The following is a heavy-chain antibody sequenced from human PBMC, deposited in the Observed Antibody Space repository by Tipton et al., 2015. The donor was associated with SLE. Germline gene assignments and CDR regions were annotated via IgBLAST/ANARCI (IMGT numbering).Heavy chain of an antibody. CDR3: ARAVSRWSTQSSEFDY. D-gene: IGHD5-24*01. CDR1: GFTFSTHA. Sequence: SGFTFSTHAIHWVRQAPGKGLEWVANIKPDGSEKHYVDSVKGRFTISRDNAKNSLYLEMKRLRAEDTAFYYCARAVSRWSTQSSEFDYWGQGTMVTVSS. V-gene: IGHV3-7*03. CDR2: IKPDGSEK. J-gene: IGHJ4*02.